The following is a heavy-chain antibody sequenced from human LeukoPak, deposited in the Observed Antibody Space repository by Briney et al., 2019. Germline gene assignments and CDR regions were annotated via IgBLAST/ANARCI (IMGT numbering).Heavy chain of an antibody. CDR3: ARSPIDIVVVVAATHWFDP. CDR1: GYSFTSHY. V-gene: IGHV1-46*01. Sequence: GASVKVSCKASGYSFTSHYMHWVRQAPGQGLEWMGLINPSGSSTLYAQKFQGRVTMTRDMSTTTDYMELSSLRSEDTAVYYCARSPIDIVVVVAATHWFDPWGQGTLVTVSS. J-gene: IGHJ5*02. D-gene: IGHD2-15*01. CDR2: INPSGSST.